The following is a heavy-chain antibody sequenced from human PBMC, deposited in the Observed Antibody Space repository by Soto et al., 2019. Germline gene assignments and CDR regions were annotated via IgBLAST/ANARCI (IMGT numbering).Heavy chain of an antibody. CDR2: IIPMYDSA. D-gene: IGHD1-26*01. CDR1: GGTFKTYT. V-gene: IGHV1-69*06. J-gene: IGHJ4*02. Sequence: QVQLVQSGAELKKPGSSVNVSCAASGGTFKTYTINWVRQAPGQGLEWIGQIIPMYDSANYAQRFQGRVTSSADKATNIAYMELSGRRSEDTALYYCATWRTYSGSYCFDYWGQGTLGSVAS. CDR3: ATWRTYSGSYCFDY.